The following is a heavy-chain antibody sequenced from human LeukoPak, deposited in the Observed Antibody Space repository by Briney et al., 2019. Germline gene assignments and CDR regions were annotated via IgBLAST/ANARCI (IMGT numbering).Heavy chain of an antibody. CDR3: AKRDLRGFDP. Sequence: GGALGLSWCAPGFPFNSYGMEWGRQGPGKGLEYVCGIISNGGSTYYADPLHGRLTISRDNSKNTLYLQMSSLRAEDTAVYYCAKRDLRGFDPWRQGTLVTVPS. V-gene: IGHV3-64D*06. CDR2: IISNGGST. CDR1: GFPFNSYG. J-gene: IGHJ5*02.